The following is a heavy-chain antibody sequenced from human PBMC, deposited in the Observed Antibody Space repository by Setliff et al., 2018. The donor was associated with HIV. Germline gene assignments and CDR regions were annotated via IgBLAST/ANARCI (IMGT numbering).Heavy chain of an antibody. CDR2: IYYSGST. CDR1: GGSISSNNYY. D-gene: IGHD1-7*01. CDR3: ARRGTTGTIYFDY. V-gene: IGHV4-39*01. Sequence: PSETLSLTCTVSGGSISSNNYYWGWIRQPPGKGLEWIGSIYYSGSTYYNPSLKSRVTISVDTSKNQFSLKLSSVTAADTAVYYCARRGTTGTIYFDYWGQGTLVTVSS. J-gene: IGHJ4*02.